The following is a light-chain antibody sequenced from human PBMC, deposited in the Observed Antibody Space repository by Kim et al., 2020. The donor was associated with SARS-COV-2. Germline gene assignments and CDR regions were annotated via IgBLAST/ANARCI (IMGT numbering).Light chain of an antibody. CDR2: GAS. Sequence: VSPGERATLSCRASQSVSSNFAWYQQKPGQAPRLLIYGASTRATGIPARFSGSGSGTEFTLTISSLQSEDFAVYYCQQYNNWPPLTFGGGTKVEI. CDR1: QSVSSN. J-gene: IGKJ4*01. V-gene: IGKV3D-15*01. CDR3: QQYNNWPPLT.